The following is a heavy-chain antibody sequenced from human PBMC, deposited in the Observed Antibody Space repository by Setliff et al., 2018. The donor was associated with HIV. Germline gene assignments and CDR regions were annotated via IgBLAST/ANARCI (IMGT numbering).Heavy chain of an antibody. CDR1: GGSISSGGYY. J-gene: IGHJ6*03. D-gene: IGHD4-17*01. Sequence: SETLSLTCTVSGGSISSGGYYWSWIRQHPGKGLEWIGYIYYSGSTYYNPSLKSRVTISVDTSKNQFSLKLSSVTAADTAVYYCARGPTTVTNYYHYYMDVWGKGTTVTV. CDR2: IYYSGST. CDR3: ARGPTTVTNYYHYYMDV. V-gene: IGHV4-31*03.